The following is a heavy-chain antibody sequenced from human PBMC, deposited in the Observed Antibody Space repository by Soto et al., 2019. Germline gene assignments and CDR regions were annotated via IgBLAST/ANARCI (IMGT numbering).Heavy chain of an antibody. V-gene: IGHV3-23*01. J-gene: IGHJ4*02. CDR1: GFTFSTSA. CDR3: ARNWGISDY. Sequence: EVQLLESGGGLVQPGGSLRLSCEASGFTFSTSAMSWVRQAPGKGLEWVSTISGSGGGKYYADSVNGRFTISGDNSKNTLFLQMNSLRAEDTALYYCARNWGISDYWGQGTLVTVSS. CDR2: ISGSGGGK. D-gene: IGHD7-27*01.